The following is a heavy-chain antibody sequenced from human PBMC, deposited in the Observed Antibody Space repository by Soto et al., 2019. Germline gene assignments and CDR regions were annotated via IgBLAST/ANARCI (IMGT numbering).Heavy chain of an antibody. Sequence: SETLSLTCTVSGGSISSCDYYWSWIRQPPVKGLEWIGYIYYSGSTYYNPSLKSRVTISVDTSKNQFSLKLSSVTAADTAVYYCARPLPKKGRDGYKTFDYWGQGTLVTVS. CDR1: GGSISSCDYY. J-gene: IGHJ4*02. CDR3: ARPLPKKGRDGYKTFDY. CDR2: IYYSGST. D-gene: IGHD5-12*01. V-gene: IGHV4-30-4*01.